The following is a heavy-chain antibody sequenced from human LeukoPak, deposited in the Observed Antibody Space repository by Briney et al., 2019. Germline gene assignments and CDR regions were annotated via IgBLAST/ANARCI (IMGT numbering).Heavy chain of an antibody. Sequence: GGSLRLSCAASGFTFSSYAMHWVRQAPGKGLEWVAVISYDGSNKYYADSVKGRFTISRDNSKNTLYLQMNSLRDEDTAVYYCARGYDFGGQGTLVTVSS. CDR1: GFTFSSYA. J-gene: IGHJ4*02. CDR3: ARGYDF. CDR2: ISYDGSNK. D-gene: IGHD3-3*01. V-gene: IGHV3-30-3*01.